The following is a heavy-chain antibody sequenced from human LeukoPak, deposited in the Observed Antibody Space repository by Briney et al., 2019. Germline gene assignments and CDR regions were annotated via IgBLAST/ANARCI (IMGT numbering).Heavy chain of an antibody. D-gene: IGHD2-2*01. CDR3: ARGERYRLLSNLNWFDP. V-gene: IGHV1-46*01. CDR2: ISPSGGST. CDR1: GYTFTGYW. J-gene: IGHJ5*02. Sequence: GASVKLSCKAFGYTFTGYWMHWVRQAPGQGPEWMGVISPSGGSTIYAQKFKGRVTLTRDMSTSTVYMELSSLRSEDTAVYYCARGERYRLLSNLNWFDPWGQGTLVTVSS.